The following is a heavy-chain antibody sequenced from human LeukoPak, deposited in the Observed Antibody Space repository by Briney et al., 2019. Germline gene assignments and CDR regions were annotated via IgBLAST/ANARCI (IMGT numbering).Heavy chain of an antibody. CDR2: ISWNSGSI. J-gene: IGHJ4*02. CDR3: AKGTTVFEYYFDY. V-gene: IGHV3-9*01. Sequence: GGSLRLSCAASGFTFDDYAMHWVRHAPGKGLEWVSGISWNSGSIGYADSVKGRFTISGDNAKNSLYLQMNSLRAEDTALYYCAKGTTVFEYYFDYWGQGTLVTVSS. CDR1: GFTFDDYA. D-gene: IGHD1-14*01.